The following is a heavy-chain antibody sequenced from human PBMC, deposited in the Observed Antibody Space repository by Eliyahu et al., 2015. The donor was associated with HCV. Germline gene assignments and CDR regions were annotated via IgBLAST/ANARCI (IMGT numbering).Heavy chain of an antibody. V-gene: IGHV2-26*01. CDR2: IFSNDEX. J-gene: IGHJ6*02. D-gene: IGHD3-9*01. Sequence: QVTLKESGPVLVKPTETLTLTCTVSGFSLSNAXXGXXWIRQPPGKXLEWLAHIFSNDEXSYXTSLKSRLTISKDTSKSQVVLTMTNMDPVDTATYYCARIQAYYDILTGYLLYYYYYGMDVWGQGTTVTVSS. CDR3: ARIQAYYDILTGYLLYYYYYGMDV. CDR1: GFSLSNAXXG.